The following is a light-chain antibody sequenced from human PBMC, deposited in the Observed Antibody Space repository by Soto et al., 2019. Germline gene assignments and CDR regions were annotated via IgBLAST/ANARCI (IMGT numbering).Light chain of an antibody. CDR3: QQRKNWQVT. J-gene: IGKJ5*01. V-gene: IGKV3D-20*02. CDR2: DAS. Sequence: EIVLTQSPGTLSLSPGETATLSFRASQSLTSSYLAWYQQRPGQAPRLLIYDASNRATGIPARFSGSGSGTDFTLTISSLEPEDFAIYYCQQRKNWQVTFGQGTRLEI. CDR1: QSLTSSY.